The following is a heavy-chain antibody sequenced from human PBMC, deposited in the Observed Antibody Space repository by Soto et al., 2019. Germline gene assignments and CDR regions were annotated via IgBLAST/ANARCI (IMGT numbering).Heavy chain of an antibody. V-gene: IGHV3-33*01. Sequence: QVQLVESRGGVVQPGRSLRLSCAASGFTFSSYGMHWVRQAPGKGLEWVAGIWYDGSNMYYADSVKGVFTISRDTTKNTLFLKMNSLRAEDTAVYYCARGPPDYYRSRTYEDRPFYWGQGTLVTVSS. CDR2: IWYDGSNM. D-gene: IGHD3-10*01. J-gene: IGHJ4*02. CDR3: ARGPPDYYRSRTYEDRPFY. CDR1: GFTFSSYG.